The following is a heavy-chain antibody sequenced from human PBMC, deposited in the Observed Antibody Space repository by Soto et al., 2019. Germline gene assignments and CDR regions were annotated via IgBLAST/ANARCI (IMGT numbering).Heavy chain of an antibody. CDR3: AKIFYDYIWGSYL. V-gene: IGHV3-23*01. CDR2: ISGSGGST. Sequence: GGSLRLSCAASGFTFSSYAMHWVRQAPGKGLEWVSAISGSGGSTYYADSVKGRFTISRDNSKNTLYLQMNSLRAEDTAVYYCAKIFYDYIWGSYLWGQGTLVTVSS. CDR1: GFTFSSYA. J-gene: IGHJ4*02. D-gene: IGHD3-16*02.